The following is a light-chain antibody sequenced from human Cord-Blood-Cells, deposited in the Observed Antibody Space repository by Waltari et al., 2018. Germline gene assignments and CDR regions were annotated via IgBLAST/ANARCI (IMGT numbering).Light chain of an antibody. Sequence: DIVMMQSPAILSVFPGERAILSCRASPSVSSNLAWYKQNTGQDPRLLIYGVSTRATGIPARFSGSRSGTEFTLTISSLQSEDFAVYYCQQYNNWPFTFGPGTKVDIK. V-gene: IGKV3-15*01. CDR2: GVS. CDR1: PSVSSN. J-gene: IGKJ3*01. CDR3: QQYNNWPFT.